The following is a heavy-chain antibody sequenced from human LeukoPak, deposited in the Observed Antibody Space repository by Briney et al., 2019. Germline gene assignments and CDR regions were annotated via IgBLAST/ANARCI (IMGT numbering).Heavy chain of an antibody. CDR2: IYSGGGT. Sequence: GGPLRLSCAASWFTVSSNYMSLVRPAPGKGLEWVSVIYSGGGTYYADSVKGRFTISRDNSKNTLYLQMNSLRAEDTAVYYCARELRAGFDYWGQGTLVTVSS. J-gene: IGHJ4*02. V-gene: IGHV3-53*01. D-gene: IGHD4-17*01. CDR3: ARELRAGFDY. CDR1: WFTVSSNY.